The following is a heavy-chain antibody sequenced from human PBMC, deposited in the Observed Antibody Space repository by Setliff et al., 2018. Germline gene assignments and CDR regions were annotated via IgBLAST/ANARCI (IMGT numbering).Heavy chain of an antibody. CDR3: ARVRIVPYCMDV. D-gene: IGHD2-15*01. Sequence: PSETLSLTCTVSGGSISNYYWSWIRQPAGKGLEWIGRIYTTGSTNFNPSLNSRVTMSLDKSKNQFSLKLSSVTAADSAVYFCARVRIVPYCMDVWGKGTTVTVSS. CDR2: IYTTGST. V-gene: IGHV4-4*07. J-gene: IGHJ6*03. CDR1: GGSISNYY.